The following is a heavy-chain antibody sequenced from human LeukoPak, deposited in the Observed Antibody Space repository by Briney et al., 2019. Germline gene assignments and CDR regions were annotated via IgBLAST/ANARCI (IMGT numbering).Heavy chain of an antibody. V-gene: IGHV3-23*01. CDR1: GFTFDDYA. D-gene: IGHD6-13*01. CDR3: ANWFSSTNDY. Sequence: GGSLRLSCAASGFTFDDYAMHWVRQAPGKGLEWVSAISGSGGSTYYADSVKGRFTISRDNSKNTLYLQMNSLRAEDTAVHYCANWFSSTNDYWGQGTLVTVSS. J-gene: IGHJ4*02. CDR2: ISGSGGST.